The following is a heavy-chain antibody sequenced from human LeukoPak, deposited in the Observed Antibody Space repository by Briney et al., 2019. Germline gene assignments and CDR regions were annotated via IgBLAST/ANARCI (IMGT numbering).Heavy chain of an antibody. V-gene: IGHV3-23*01. D-gene: IGHD2-15*01. CDR3: ARDLRGDGVVVVAASRIDY. CDR2: ISPGGDRT. CDR1: GFTFSTYA. J-gene: IGHJ4*02. Sequence: GGSLRLSCAASGFTFSTYALSWVRQAPGKGLEWVSAISPGGDRTYYADSVKGRFAISRDNSKNTLYLQMHSLRAEDTAVYYCARDLRGDGVVVVAASRIDYWGQGTLVTVSS.